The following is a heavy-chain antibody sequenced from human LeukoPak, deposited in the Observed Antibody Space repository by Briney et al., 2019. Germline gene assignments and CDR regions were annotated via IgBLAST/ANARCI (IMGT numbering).Heavy chain of an antibody. CDR2: IKQDGSEK. J-gene: IGHJ6*02. V-gene: IGHV3-7*03. CDR1: GFSFSSYW. D-gene: IGHD6-19*01. Sequence: GGSLRLSCAASGFSFSSYWMNWVRQAPGKGLEWVANIKQDGSEKYYVDSVKGRFTISRDNAKNSLYLQMNSLRAEDTAVYYCARGGQSSGWYHYTKGMDVWGQGTTVTVSS. CDR3: ARGGQSSGWYHYTKGMDV.